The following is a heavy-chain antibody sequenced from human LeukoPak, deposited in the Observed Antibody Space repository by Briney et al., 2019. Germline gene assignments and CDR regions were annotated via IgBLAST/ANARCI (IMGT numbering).Heavy chain of an antibody. CDR3: ARDVGSRPMYWFDP. CDR1: GGTFSSYA. Sequence: ASVKVSCKASGGTFSSYAISWVRQAPGQGLEWMGRIIPISGTANYAQKFQGRATITTDESTSTAYMELSSLRSEDTAVYYCARDVGSRPMYWFDPWGQGTLVTVSS. D-gene: IGHD6-13*01. CDR2: IIPISGTA. V-gene: IGHV1-69*05. J-gene: IGHJ5*02.